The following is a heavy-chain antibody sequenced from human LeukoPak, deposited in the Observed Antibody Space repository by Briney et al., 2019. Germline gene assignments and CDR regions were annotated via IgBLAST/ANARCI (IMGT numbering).Heavy chain of an antibody. Sequence: PGGSLRLSCAASGFTFSSYAMHWVRQAPGKGLEWVAVISYDGSNKYYADSVKGRFTISRDNSKNTLYLQMNSLRAEDSAVYYCAKGSNNYGDYSDYWGQGTLVTVSS. V-gene: IGHV3-30*04. D-gene: IGHD4-17*01. J-gene: IGHJ4*02. CDR2: ISYDGSNK. CDR1: GFTFSSYA. CDR3: AKGSNNYGDYSDY.